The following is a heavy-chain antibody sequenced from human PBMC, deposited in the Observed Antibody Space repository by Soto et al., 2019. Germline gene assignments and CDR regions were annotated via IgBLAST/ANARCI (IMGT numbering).Heavy chain of an antibody. J-gene: IGHJ6*02. CDR1: GGTFSSYA. D-gene: IGHD5-12*01. CDR3: ARDWEFDIVATTGCYGMDV. Sequence: SVKVSCKASGGTFSSYAISWVRQAPGQGLEWMGGIIPIFGTANYAQKFQGRVTITADESTSTAYMELSSLRSEDTAVYYCARDWEFDIVATTGCYGMDVWGQGTTVTVSS. V-gene: IGHV1-69*13. CDR2: IIPIFGTA.